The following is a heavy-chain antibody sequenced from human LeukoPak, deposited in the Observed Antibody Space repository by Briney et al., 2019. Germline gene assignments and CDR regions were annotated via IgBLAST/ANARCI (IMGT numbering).Heavy chain of an antibody. J-gene: IGHJ4*02. V-gene: IGHV3-11*01. CDR3: ARVPYSYDSGRAADF. CDR1: GFTFSDYY. Sequence: PGGSLRLSCAASGFTFSDYYMSWIRQAPGKGLEWVSYISSSGSTIYYADSVKGRFTISRDNAKNSLYLQMNSLRAEDTAVYYCARVPYSYDSGRAADFWGQGTLVTVSS. D-gene: IGHD3-22*01. CDR2: ISSSGSTI.